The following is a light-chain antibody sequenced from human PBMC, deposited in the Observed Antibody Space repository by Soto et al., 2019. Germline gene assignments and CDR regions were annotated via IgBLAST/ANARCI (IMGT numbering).Light chain of an antibody. V-gene: IGKV3-11*01. CDR2: DAS. CDR1: QSVSSY. CDR3: QQRSNWPPSGL. J-gene: IGKJ2*01. Sequence: EIVLTQSPATLSLSPGERATLSCRASQSVSSYLAWYQQKPGQAPRLLIYDASNRATGIPARFSGSGSGTDFTLTISSLEPEDFAVYYCQQRSNWPPSGLFGQGTKLEIK.